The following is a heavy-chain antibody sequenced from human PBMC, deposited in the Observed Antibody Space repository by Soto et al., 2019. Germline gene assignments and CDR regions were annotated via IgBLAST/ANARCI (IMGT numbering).Heavy chain of an antibody. D-gene: IGHD6-13*01. CDR2: IYPGTSDT. J-gene: IGHJ4*02. Sequence: LGESLKISCKGSGYSFPSYWIAWVRQMPGKGLEWMGIIYPGTSDTRYSPSFQGQVTMSADKSISTAYLQWSSLKASDTAIYYCARQAAADLPFDYWGQGSQVTVSS. CDR1: GYSFPSYW. V-gene: IGHV5-51*01. CDR3: ARQAAADLPFDY.